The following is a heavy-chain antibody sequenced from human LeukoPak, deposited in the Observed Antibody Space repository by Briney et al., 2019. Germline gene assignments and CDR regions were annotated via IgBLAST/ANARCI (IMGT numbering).Heavy chain of an antibody. D-gene: IGHD1-26*01. Sequence: GGSLRLSCVPSGFTFNSYDMNWVRQVPGKGLEWVSHISGSGSTTYYADSVKGRFTISRDNSKNTLYLQMNSLRAEDTAVYYCAKLGELRYFQHWGQGTLVTVSS. J-gene: IGHJ1*01. CDR2: ISGSGSTT. V-gene: IGHV3-23*01. CDR3: AKLGELRYFQH. CDR1: GFTFNSYD.